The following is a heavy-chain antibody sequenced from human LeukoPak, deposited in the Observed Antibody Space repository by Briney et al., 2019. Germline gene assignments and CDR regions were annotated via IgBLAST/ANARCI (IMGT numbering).Heavy chain of an antibody. V-gene: IGHV3-23*01. J-gene: IGHJ4*02. CDR3: AKDRVAVADRVWGIYFDY. Sequence: GGSLRLSCAASGFTFSSYAMSWVRQAPGKGLEWVSAISGSGGSTYYADSVKGRFTISRDNSKNTLYLQMNSLRAEDTAVYYCAKDRVAVADRVWGIYFDYWGQGTLVTVSS. CDR2: ISGSGGST. CDR1: GFTFSSYA. D-gene: IGHD6-19*01.